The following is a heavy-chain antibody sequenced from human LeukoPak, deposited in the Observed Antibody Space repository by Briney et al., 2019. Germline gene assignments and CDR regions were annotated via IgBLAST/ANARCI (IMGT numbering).Heavy chain of an antibody. J-gene: IGHJ3*02. CDR1: GGSISSSY. Sequence: SETLSLTCTVSGGSISSSYWSWIRQPPGKGLEWIGYIYYSGSTYNNPSLRSRVTMSVDTSKNQFSLKLSSVTAADTAVYYCARGSPESDAFDIWGQGTMVTVSS. CDR3: ARGSPESDAFDI. D-gene: IGHD1-14*01. CDR2: IYYSGST. V-gene: IGHV4-59*01.